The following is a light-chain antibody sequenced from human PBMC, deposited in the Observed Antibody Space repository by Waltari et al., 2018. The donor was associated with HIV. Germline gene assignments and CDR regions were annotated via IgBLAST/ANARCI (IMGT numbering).Light chain of an antibody. CDR1: SSDVGVYTF. CDR2: DVS. V-gene: IGLV2-11*01. Sequence: PLPQPPPVSGSPGKPVPISCPGTSSDVGVYTFVSWYQQPPGKAPKLMIYDVSKRPSGVPDLFSGAKSGNTASLTISGLQAEDEADYYCCSYAGSYPVVFGGGTKLTVL. J-gene: IGLJ2*01. CDR3: CSYAGSYPVV.